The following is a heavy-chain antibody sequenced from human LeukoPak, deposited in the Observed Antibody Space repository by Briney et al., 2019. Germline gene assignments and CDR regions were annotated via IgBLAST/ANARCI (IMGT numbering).Heavy chain of an antibody. CDR2: ITPIFGTA. J-gene: IGHJ4*02. D-gene: IGHD3-22*01. CDR3: AREWGLESSGYYYAY. V-gene: IGHV1-69*13. Sequence: SVKVSCKASGGTSSRFTISWVRQAPGQGFEWMGGITPIFGTANFAQRFQGRVSITADESTSTAFMELSSLRSEDTAVYYCAREWGLESSGYYYAYWGQGTLVTVSS. CDR1: GGTSSRFT.